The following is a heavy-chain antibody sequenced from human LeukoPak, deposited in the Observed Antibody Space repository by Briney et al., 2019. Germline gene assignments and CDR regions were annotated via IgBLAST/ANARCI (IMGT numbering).Heavy chain of an antibody. J-gene: IGHJ4*02. D-gene: IGHD2-2*01. CDR3: VRTYGYCSSTSCYVFDY. CDR2: ISSNGGST. CDR1: RLTFTYYT. Sequence: GGSLRLSCSASRLTFTYYTMDGVCQAPGQGLAYVSAISSNGGSTYYADSVKGRFTISRDNSKNTLYLQMSSLRAEDTAVYYCVRTYGYCSSTSCYVFDYWGQGTLLTVSS. V-gene: IGHV3-64D*09.